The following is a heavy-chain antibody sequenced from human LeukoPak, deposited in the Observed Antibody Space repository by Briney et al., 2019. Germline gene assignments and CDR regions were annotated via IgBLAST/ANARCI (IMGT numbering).Heavy chain of an antibody. CDR1: GGSISSSSYY. CDR3: ATRLWVPWPTT. CDR2: IYYSGST. Sequence: SETLSLTCTVSGGSISSSSYYWGWIRQPPGKGLEWIGSIYYSGSTYYNPSLKSRVTISVDTSKNQFSLKLSSVTAADTAVYYCATRLWVPWPTTWGQGTLVTVSS. V-gene: IGHV4-39*01. J-gene: IGHJ5*02. D-gene: IGHD5-24*01.